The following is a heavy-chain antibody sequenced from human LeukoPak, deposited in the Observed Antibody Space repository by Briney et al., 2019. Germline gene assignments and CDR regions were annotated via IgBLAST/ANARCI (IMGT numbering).Heavy chain of an antibody. J-gene: IGHJ5*02. CDR3: ARIRCGRGQARCYNH. Sequence: PSETLSLTCGVSGVSVSDYYWSWIRQSPEKGLEWIGEVSPGGYTTYNPSLRSRVIISEDTSENQLSLNVTSVTAADTALYYCARIRCGRGQARCYNHWDQGSLVTVSS. D-gene: IGHD2-21*01. CDR1: GVSVSDYY. CDR2: VSPGGYT. V-gene: IGHV4-34*01.